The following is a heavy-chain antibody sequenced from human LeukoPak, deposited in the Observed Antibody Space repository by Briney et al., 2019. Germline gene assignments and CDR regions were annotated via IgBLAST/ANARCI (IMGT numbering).Heavy chain of an antibody. Sequence: ASVKVSCKASGYTFTSCDINWVRQATGQGLEWMGWMNPNSGNTGYAQKFQGRVTMTRNTSISTAYMELSSLRSEDTAVYYCARGPTYYDFWSGYYNYYYGMDVWGQGTTVTVSS. V-gene: IGHV1-8*01. CDR2: MNPNSGNT. J-gene: IGHJ6*02. CDR1: GYTFTSCD. CDR3: ARGPTYYDFWSGYYNYYYGMDV. D-gene: IGHD3-3*01.